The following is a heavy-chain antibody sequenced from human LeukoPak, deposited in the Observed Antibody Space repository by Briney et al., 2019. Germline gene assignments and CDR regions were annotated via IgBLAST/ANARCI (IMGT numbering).Heavy chain of an antibody. Sequence: NSSETLSLTCTVSGGSISSYYWRWIRQPPGKGLEWIGYIYYSGGTNYNPFLKSRVTISVDTSKNQFSLKLSSVTAADTAVYYCATSPRYDSSGKAGIGYFDYWGQGTLVTVSS. V-gene: IGHV4-59*08. J-gene: IGHJ4*02. CDR1: GGSISSYY. D-gene: IGHD3-22*01. CDR3: ATSPRYDSSGKAGIGYFDY. CDR2: IYYSGGT.